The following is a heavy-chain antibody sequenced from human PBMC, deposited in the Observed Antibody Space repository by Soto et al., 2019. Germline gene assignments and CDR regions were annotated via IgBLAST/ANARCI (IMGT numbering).Heavy chain of an antibody. Sequence: SETLSLTCALFGGSFSGYFWSWFRQPPGRGLDWIGEIDHSGSTNYNPSLKSRVTISVDTSKNQFSLKLSSVTAADTAVYYCARGRHFYGIDYWGQGALVTVSS. CDR2: IDHSGST. CDR1: GGSFSGYF. D-gene: IGHD3-10*01. V-gene: IGHV4-34*01. J-gene: IGHJ4*02. CDR3: ARGRHFYGIDY.